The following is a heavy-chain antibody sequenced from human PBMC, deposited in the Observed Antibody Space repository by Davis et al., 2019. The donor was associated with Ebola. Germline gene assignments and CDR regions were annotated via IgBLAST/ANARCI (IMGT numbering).Heavy chain of an antibody. V-gene: IGHV4-59*01. J-gene: IGHJ5*02. CDR2: IYYNGGT. D-gene: IGHD2-8*01. CDR3: AGDSTRTNGWAFDP. Sequence: SETLSLTCTVSGGSISSYYWSWIRQPPGKGLEWIGYIYYNGGTIYNPSLRSRVTISLDTSKNQFSLKLTSVTAADTAVYSCAGDSTRTNGWAFDPWGQGTLVTVSS. CDR1: GGSISSYY.